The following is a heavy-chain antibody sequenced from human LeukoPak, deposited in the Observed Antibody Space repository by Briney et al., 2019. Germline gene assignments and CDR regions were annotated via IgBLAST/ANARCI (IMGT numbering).Heavy chain of an antibody. J-gene: IGHJ4*02. CDR2: IHYSGST. D-gene: IGHD3-22*01. V-gene: IGHV4-59*01. CDR1: GGSISSYY. Sequence: SETLSLTCTVSGGSISSYYWSWIRQPPGKGLEWIGYIHYSGSTNYNPSLKSRVTISVDTSKNQFSLKLSSVTAADTAAYYCARGARYYDSSGAENYFDYWGQGTLVTVSS. CDR3: ARGARYYDSSGAENYFDY.